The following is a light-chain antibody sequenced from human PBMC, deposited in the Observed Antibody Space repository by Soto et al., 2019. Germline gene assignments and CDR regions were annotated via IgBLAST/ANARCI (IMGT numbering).Light chain of an antibody. CDR1: SSDVGGYNY. CDR2: DVN. J-gene: IGLJ2*01. V-gene: IGLV2-14*01. CDR3: SSYTDSSTLVV. Sequence: QSVLTQPASVSGSPGQSITISCTGTSSDVGGYNYVSWYQQHPGQAPKLMIFDVNNRPSEVSNRFSGSKSDITASLTISGLQSEDEADYYCSSYTDSSTLVVFGGGTKLTVL.